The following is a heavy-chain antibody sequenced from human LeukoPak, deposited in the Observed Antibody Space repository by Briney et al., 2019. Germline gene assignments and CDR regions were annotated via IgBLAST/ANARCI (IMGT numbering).Heavy chain of an antibody. D-gene: IGHD2-8*01. CDR3: TTDSFYCTNGVCYTDKPFDY. CDR2: IKSKTDGGTT. CDR1: GFTFSNAW. V-gene: IGHV3-15*01. Sequence: GGSLRLSCAVSGFTFSNAWMSWVRQAPGKGLEWVGRIKSKTDGGTTDYAAPVKGRFTISRDDSKNTLYLRMNSLKTEDTAVYYCTTDSFYCTNGVCYTDKPFDYWGQGTLVTVSS. J-gene: IGHJ4*02.